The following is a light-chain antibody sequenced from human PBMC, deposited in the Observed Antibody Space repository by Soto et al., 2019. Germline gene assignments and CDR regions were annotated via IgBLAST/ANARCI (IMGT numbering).Light chain of an antibody. CDR1: QSISSRF. V-gene: IGKV3-20*01. CDR2: GAS. Sequence: EIVLTXXXXXLSWSPGERATRSCRASQSISSRFLAWYQQKPGQAPRLLMYGASSRATGIPDRFSGTGSGTDFTLTISRLEPEDVAVYYCQQYGSSPYTFGLGTKVDIK. J-gene: IGKJ2*01. CDR3: QQYGSSPYT.